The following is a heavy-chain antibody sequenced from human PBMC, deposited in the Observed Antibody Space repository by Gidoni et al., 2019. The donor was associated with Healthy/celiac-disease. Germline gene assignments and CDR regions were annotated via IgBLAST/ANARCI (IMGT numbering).Heavy chain of an antibody. Sequence: QVQLVQSGAEVKKPGSSVKVSCKASGGTFSSYAISWVRQAPGQGLEWMGGIIPIFGTANYAQKFQGRVTITADESTSTAYMELSSLRSEDTAVYYCAHYGSGSSNYYYYGMDVWGQGTTVTVSS. CDR1: GGTFSSYA. J-gene: IGHJ6*02. CDR2: IIPIFGTA. V-gene: IGHV1-69*01. CDR3: AHYGSGSSNYYYYGMDV. D-gene: IGHD3-10*01.